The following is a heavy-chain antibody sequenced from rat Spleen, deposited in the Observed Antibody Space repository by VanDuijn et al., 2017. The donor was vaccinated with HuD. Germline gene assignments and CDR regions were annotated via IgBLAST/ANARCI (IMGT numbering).Heavy chain of an antibody. V-gene: IGHV5-25*01. J-gene: IGHJ3*01. Sequence: EVQLVESGGGLVQPGRSLKLSCAASGFTFSSFPMAWVRQAPKKGLEWVASITKSGDNTYYRDSVKGRFTISRDDEESTLYLKRDSLRSEDTATYFCARLGGLRNWFAYWGQGTLVTVSS. CDR1: GFTFSSFP. CDR3: ARLGGLRNWFAY. CDR2: ITKSGDNT. D-gene: IGHD4-3*01.